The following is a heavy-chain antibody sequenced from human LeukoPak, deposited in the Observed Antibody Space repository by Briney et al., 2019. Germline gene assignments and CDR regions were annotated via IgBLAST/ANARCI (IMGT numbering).Heavy chain of an antibody. CDR2: MDYSGST. V-gene: IGHV4-31*11. CDR1: GGSFSGYY. J-gene: IGHJ5*02. Sequence: SETLSLTCAVYGGSFSGYYWSWIRQHPGKGLEWIGYMDYSGSTYYNLSLKSRVTISVDTSKNQFSLKLSSVTAADTALYYCARNGVAGTSNWFDPWGQGTLVTVSS. CDR3: ARNGVAGTSNWFDP. D-gene: IGHD6-19*01.